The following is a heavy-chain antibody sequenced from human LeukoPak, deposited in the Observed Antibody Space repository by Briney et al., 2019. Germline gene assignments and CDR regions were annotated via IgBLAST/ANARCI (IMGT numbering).Heavy chain of an antibody. D-gene: IGHD3-10*01. CDR2: INHSGST. CDR3: ARRFYVGTMMRGARGSYFDY. J-gene: IGHJ4*02. V-gene: IGHV4-34*01. CDR1: GGSFSGYY. Sequence: SETLSLTCAVYGGSFSGYYWSWIRQPPGKGLEWIGEINHSGSTNYNPSLKSRVTISVDTSKNQFSLKLSSVTAADTAVYYCARRFYVGTMMRGARGSYFDYWGQGTLVTVSS.